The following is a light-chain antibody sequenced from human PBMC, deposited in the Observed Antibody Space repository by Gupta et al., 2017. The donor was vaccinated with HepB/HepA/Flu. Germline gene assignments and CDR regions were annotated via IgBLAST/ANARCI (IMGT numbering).Light chain of an antibody. CDR2: QDS. Sequence: SYELTQPPSVSVSPRQTASITCSGDKLGEKYACWYQQKPGQSTVLGSYQDSKRPSGIPERFSGSNYGNTAPMKTRGTQAMEEAEDYCKEWDSRTVVFGGGTKLTVL. CDR1: KLGEKY. J-gene: IGLJ2*01. V-gene: IGLV3-1*01. CDR3: KEWDSRTVV.